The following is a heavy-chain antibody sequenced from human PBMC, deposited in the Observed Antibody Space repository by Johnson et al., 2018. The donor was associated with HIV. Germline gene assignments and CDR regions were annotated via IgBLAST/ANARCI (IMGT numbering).Heavy chain of an antibody. CDR2: ISYDGSNK. CDR1: GFTFSSFA. J-gene: IGHJ3*02. V-gene: IGHV3-30*04. CDR3: AKGGYDSEDAFDI. D-gene: IGHD3-22*01. Sequence: QVQLVESGGGVVQPGRSLRLSCAASGFTFSSFAIHWVRQAPGKGLEWVAVISYDGSNKYYADSVKGRFTISRDNSKNTLYVQMNSLRPEDTAVYYCAKGGYDSEDAFDIWGQGTMVTV.